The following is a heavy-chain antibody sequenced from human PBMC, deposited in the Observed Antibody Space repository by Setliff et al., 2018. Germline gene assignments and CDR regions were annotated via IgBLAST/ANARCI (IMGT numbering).Heavy chain of an antibody. V-gene: IGHV1-69*05. CDR3: VREGVDTRSSTDYRYYMDV. CDR2: TIPMFGST. D-gene: IGHD5-18*01. J-gene: IGHJ6*03. CDR1: GDTFRSYG. Sequence: SVKVSCKASGDTFRSYGISWVRQAPGQGLEWMGGTIPMFGSTTYAQKFQGRVTIITDESTTTAYMELSSLGSEDTAVYYCVREGVDTRSSTDYRYYMDVGGKGTTVTVSS.